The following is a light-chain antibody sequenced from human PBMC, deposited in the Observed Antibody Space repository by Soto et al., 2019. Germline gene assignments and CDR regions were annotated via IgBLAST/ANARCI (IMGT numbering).Light chain of an antibody. Sequence: LSLVPGGKGTPSCRASQSISNNFAWFQQKPGQVPRFLIYGASNRATGIPARFSGSGSGTDFTLTISSLQPEDFAVYYCQQRTNWPTFGQGTKVDIK. CDR1: QSISNN. CDR2: GAS. J-gene: IGKJ1*01. V-gene: IGKV3-11*01. CDR3: QQRTNWPT.